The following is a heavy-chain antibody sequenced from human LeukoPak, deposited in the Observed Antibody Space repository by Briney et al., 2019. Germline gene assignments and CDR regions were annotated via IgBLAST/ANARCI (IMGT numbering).Heavy chain of an antibody. CDR3: ARLSTAVAGGDY. CDR2: IKQDGSEK. Sequence: PGGSLRLPCAASGLAFTKSWMSWVRQTPGEGLEGVANIKQDGSEKYYVDSVKGRFTISRDNAKNSLYLQMNSLTAEDTALYYCARLSTAVAGGDYWGQGTLVTVSS. D-gene: IGHD6-19*01. V-gene: IGHV3-7*01. CDR1: GLAFTKSW. J-gene: IGHJ4*02.